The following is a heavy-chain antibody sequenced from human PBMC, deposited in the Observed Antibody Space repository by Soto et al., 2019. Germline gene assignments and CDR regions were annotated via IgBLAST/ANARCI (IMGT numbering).Heavy chain of an antibody. Sequence: QVQLVQSGAEVKKPGASVKVSCKASGYTFTSYGISWVRQAPGQGLEWMGWISAYNGNTNYAQKHQGRVTMTIDTSTSPAYMELRSLRTDDTPVYYCARESGLSYSSGDYYYYGMDVWVQGTTVTVSS. J-gene: IGHJ6*02. CDR3: ARESGLSYSSGDYYYYGMDV. D-gene: IGHD6-19*01. V-gene: IGHV1-18*01. CDR2: ISAYNGNT. CDR1: GYTFTSYG.